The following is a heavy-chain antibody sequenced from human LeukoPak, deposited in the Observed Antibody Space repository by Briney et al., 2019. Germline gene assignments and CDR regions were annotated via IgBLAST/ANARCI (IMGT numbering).Heavy chain of an antibody. CDR3: ARDLASTSNWEFDY. Sequence: ASVRVSCKASGYTFAGYFIHWVRQAPGQGFEWMGRINPSSGDTEYAPKFQGWVTMTRDTSISTAYVEVRRLISDDTAVYYCARDLASTSNWEFDYWGQGTLVIVSS. D-gene: IGHD1-26*01. J-gene: IGHJ4*02. CDR2: INPSSGDT. CDR1: GYTFAGYF. V-gene: IGHV1-2*04.